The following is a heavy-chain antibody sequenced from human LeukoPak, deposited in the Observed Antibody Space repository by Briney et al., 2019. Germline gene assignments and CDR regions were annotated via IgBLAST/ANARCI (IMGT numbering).Heavy chain of an antibody. J-gene: IGHJ5*02. CDR2: IYSTGRT. V-gene: IGHV3-66*03. Sequence: GGSLRLSCAASGFTVSSSYMNWVRQAPGKGLEWVSVIYSTGRTEYADSVKGRFTISRDNSKNTLYLQMNSLRAEDTAVYYCAKGEYSSSPFDPWGQGTLVTVSS. CDR1: GFTVSSSY. CDR3: AKGEYSSSPFDP. D-gene: IGHD6-6*01.